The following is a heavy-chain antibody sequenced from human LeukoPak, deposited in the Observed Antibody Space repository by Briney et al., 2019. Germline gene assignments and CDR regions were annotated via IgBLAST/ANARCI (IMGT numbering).Heavy chain of an antibody. CDR1: GFTFSAYA. V-gene: IGHV3-23*01. J-gene: IGHJ3*02. CDR3: ARDPNGDYIGAFDM. D-gene: IGHD4-17*01. CDR2: IRGDGGSA. Sequence: PGGSLRLSCTASGFTFSAYAMMWVRQAPGKGPEWVSAIRGDGGSAFYADSVKGRFTISRDNSKYTLFLQMNSLRAEDTAVYYCARDPNGDYIGAFDMWGPGTMVTVSS.